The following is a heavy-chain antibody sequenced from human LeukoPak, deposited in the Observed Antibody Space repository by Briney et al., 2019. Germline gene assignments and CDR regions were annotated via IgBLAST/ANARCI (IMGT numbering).Heavy chain of an antibody. Sequence: SETLSLTCTVSGGSLSSSSYYWGWIRQPPGKGLEWIGSIYYSGSTYYNPSLKSRVTISVDTSKNQFSLKLSSVTAADTAVYYCAREDTAMVQYYFDYWGQGTLVTVSS. CDR1: GGSLSSSSYY. V-gene: IGHV4-39*07. D-gene: IGHD5-18*01. CDR3: AREDTAMVQYYFDY. J-gene: IGHJ4*02. CDR2: IYYSGST.